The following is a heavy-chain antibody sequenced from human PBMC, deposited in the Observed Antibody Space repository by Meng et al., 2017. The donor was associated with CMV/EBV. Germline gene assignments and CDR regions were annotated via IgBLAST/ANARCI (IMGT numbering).Heavy chain of an antibody. CDR1: SGSFSGYY. J-gene: IGHJ6*02. CDR2: INHSGST. D-gene: IGHD5-18*01. V-gene: IGHV4-34*01. CDR3: ARASYGDYYYYYYGMDV. Sequence: SETLSLTCAVYSGSFSGYYWSWIRQPPGKGLEWIGEINHSGSTNYNPSLKSRVTISVDTSKNQFSLKLSSVTAADTAVYYCARASYGDYYYYYYGMDVWGQGTTVTVSS.